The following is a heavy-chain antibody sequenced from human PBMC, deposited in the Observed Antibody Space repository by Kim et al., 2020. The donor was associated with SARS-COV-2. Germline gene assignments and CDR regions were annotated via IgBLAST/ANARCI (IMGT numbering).Heavy chain of an antibody. Sequence: GGSLRLSCAASGFSFSDYYMSWIRQAPGKGLEWVSYISSSGSTIYYADSVKGRFSISRDNTKNSVYLQMNSLRAEDTAVYYCARGGQQLAPLDYWGQGTLVTVSS. V-gene: IGHV3-11*01. CDR2: ISSSGSTI. J-gene: IGHJ4*02. CDR1: GFSFSDYY. CDR3: ARGGQQLAPLDY. D-gene: IGHD6-13*01.